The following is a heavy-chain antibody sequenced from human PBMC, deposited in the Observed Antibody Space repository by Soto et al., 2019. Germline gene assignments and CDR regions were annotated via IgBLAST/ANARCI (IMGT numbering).Heavy chain of an antibody. CDR3: ASGGEGSIAVAG. CDR2: IYYTGRT. D-gene: IGHD6-19*01. CDR1: GGSISGSSYY. V-gene: IGHV4-39*01. J-gene: IGHJ4*02. Sequence: QLQLQESGPGLVNPSETLSLTCTVSGGSISGSSYYWGWIRQPPGKGLEWIGAIYYTGRTYYRTYLKSRVTISVETPKNQFSLKLKSVSASDTAVYYCASGGEGSIAVAGWGQGPLVTVSS.